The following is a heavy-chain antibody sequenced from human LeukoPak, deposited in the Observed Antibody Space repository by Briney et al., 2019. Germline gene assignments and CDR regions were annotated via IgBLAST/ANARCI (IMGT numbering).Heavy chain of an antibody. Sequence: PGGSLRLSCAASGFTFSSYAMSWVRQAPGKGLEWVSAISGSGGSTYYADSVKGRFTISRDNSKNALYLQMNSLRAEDTAVYYCAKDHYYDSSGYFDYWGQGTLVTVSS. J-gene: IGHJ4*02. V-gene: IGHV3-23*01. CDR3: AKDHYYDSSGYFDY. CDR1: GFTFSSYA. CDR2: ISGSGGST. D-gene: IGHD3-22*01.